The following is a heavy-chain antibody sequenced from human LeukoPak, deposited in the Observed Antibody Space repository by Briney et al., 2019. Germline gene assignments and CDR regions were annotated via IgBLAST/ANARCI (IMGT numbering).Heavy chain of an antibody. D-gene: IGHD1/OR15-1a*01. CDR3: AGDPRNKGFDP. J-gene: IGHJ5*02. Sequence: PGGSLRLSCAASGFTFSAYWMHWARQVPGKGLVWVSCINGDGSNTRYADSVKGRFTTSRDNAKNMMYLQMNSLRVEDTAVYYCAGDPRNKGFDPWGQGTLVTVSA. V-gene: IGHV3-74*01. CDR2: INGDGSNT. CDR1: GFTFSAYW.